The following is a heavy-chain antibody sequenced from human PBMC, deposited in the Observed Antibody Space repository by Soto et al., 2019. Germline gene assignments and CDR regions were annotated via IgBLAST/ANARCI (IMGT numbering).Heavy chain of an antibody. V-gene: IGHV1-3*01. D-gene: IGHD6-19*01. J-gene: IGHJ5*02. CDR1: GYTFINYA. CDR2: INAGNGDT. CDR3: ARAQTAGYSSGWSRFDP. Sequence: ASVKVSCKASGYTFINYAIHWVRQAPGQRLEWMGWINAGNGDTKYSQKFQGRVTITRDTSANTAYMELSGLRSEGTAVYYCARAQTAGYSSGWSRFDPWGQGTLVTVAS.